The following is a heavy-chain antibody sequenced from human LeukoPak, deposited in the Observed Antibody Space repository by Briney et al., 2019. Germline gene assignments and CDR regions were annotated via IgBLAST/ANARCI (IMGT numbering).Heavy chain of an antibody. CDR2: IKSKTDGGTT. Sequence: GGSLRLSCAASGFTFSNAWMSWVRQAPGKGLEWDGRIKSKTDGGTTDYAAPVKGRFTISRDDSKNTLYLQMKSLRTEDTAVYYCTTGIGYSGYDSDYWGQGTLVTVSS. J-gene: IGHJ4*02. CDR3: TTGIGYSGYDSDY. CDR1: GFTFSNAW. D-gene: IGHD5-12*01. V-gene: IGHV3-15*01.